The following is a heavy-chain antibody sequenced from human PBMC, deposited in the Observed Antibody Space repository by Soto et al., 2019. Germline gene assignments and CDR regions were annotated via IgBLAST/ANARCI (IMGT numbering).Heavy chain of an antibody. CDR2: FDPEDGET. CDR3: AVGIEYCISSSCCFDY. CDR1: GYTLTGLS. D-gene: IGHD2-15*01. V-gene: IGHV1-24*01. Sequence: ASVKVSCKVSGYTLTGLSMHWVRQAPGKGLEWMGGFDPEDGETIYAQKFQGRVTMTEDTSTDTAYMELSSLRSEDTAVYYCAVGIEYCISSSCCFDYWGQGTPVTVSS. J-gene: IGHJ4*02.